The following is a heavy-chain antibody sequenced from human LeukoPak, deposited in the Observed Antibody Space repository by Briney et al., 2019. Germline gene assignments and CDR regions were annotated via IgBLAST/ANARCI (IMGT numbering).Heavy chain of an antibody. CDR1: GGSISSSSYY. CDR3: ARLPSYVDTVMETSYYYYMDV. J-gene: IGHJ6*03. D-gene: IGHD5-18*01. Sequence: PSETLSLTCTVSGGSISSSSYYWGWIRRPPGKGLEWIGSIYYSGSTYYNPSLKSRVTISVDTSKNQFSLKLSSVTAADTAVYYCARLPSYVDTVMETSYYYYMDVWGKGTTVTVSS. V-gene: IGHV4-39*01. CDR2: IYYSGST.